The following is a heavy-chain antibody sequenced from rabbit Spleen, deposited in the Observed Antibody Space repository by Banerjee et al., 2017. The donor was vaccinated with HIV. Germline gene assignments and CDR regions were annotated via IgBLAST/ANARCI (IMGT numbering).Heavy chain of an antibody. CDR2: IDPVFGTT. D-gene: IGHD4-2*01. V-gene: IGHV1S40*01. CDR1: GFTISISDW. CDR3: ARDSGSNAYIDVYFNL. J-gene: IGHJ4*01. Sequence: QSLEESGGDLVKPGASLTLTCTASGFTISISDWIYWVRQAPGKGLEWIGYIDPVFGTTHYASWAKGRFTISKTSSTTVTLQMTSLTVADTATYFCARDSGSNAYIDVYFNLWGQGTLVTVS.